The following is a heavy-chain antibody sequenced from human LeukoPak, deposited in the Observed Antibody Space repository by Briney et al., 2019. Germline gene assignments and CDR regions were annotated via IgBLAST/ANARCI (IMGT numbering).Heavy chain of an antibody. V-gene: IGHV3-23*01. J-gene: IGHJ4*02. Sequence: GASLRLSCAASGFTFSGYAMSWVRQAPGKGLEWVSAISGSGGSTYYADSVKGRFTISRDNSKNTLYLQMNSLRAEDTAVYYCAKAITMVRGLYYFDYWGQGTLVTVSS. D-gene: IGHD3-10*01. CDR1: GFTFSGYA. CDR3: AKAITMVRGLYYFDY. CDR2: ISGSGGST.